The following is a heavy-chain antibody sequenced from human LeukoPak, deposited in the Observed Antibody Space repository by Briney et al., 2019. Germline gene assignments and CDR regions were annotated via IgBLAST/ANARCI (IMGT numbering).Heavy chain of an antibody. CDR2: IRKKDRKYTT. V-gene: IGHV3-72*01. J-gene: IGHJ3*02. CDR3: TREGGEGDYTAFDI. CDR1: GFIFSAYI. Sequence: GGSLRLSCGASGFIFSAYIMDGVRQAPGKGLEWIARIRKKDRKYTTEYAASVKGRFVVSRDDSKDSMFLQMNSLEPEDTAVYYCTREGGEGDYTAFDIWGQGTMVTVSS. D-gene: IGHD3-16*01.